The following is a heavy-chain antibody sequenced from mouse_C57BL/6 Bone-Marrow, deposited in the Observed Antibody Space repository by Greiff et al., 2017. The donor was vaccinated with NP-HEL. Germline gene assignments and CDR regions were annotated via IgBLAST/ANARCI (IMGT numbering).Heavy chain of an antibody. CDR1: GFTFSSYA. CDR2: ISDGGSYT. J-gene: IGHJ4*01. V-gene: IGHV5-4*01. Sequence: EVKVVESGGGLVKPGGSLKLSCAASGFTFSSYAMSWVRQTPEKRLEWVATISDGGSYTYYPDNVKGRFTISRDNAKHNLYLQMSHLKSEDTAMYYCAREGYYAMDYWGQGTSVTVSS. CDR3: AREGYYAMDY.